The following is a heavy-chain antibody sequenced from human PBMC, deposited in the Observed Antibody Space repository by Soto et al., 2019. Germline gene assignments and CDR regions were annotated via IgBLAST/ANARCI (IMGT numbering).Heavy chain of an antibody. Sequence: LRVPSAASGCNFSNFSMHWVRQAQRKGLEWVSSISSSSSYIYYADSVKGRFTISRDNAKNSLYLQMNSLRAEDTAVYYCGAEAAAVMGVGLDTLFAPWGQGTLVTVSS. CDR2: ISSSSSYI. CDR1: GCNFSNFS. CDR3: GAEAAAVMGVGLDTLFAP. D-gene: IGHD6-13*01. J-gene: IGHJ5*02. V-gene: IGHV3-21*01.